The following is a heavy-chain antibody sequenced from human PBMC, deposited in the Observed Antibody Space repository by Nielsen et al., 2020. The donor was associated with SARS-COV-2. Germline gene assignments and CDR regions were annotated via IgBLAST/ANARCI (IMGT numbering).Heavy chain of an antibody. CDR3: AKDLRYFDWLRDEIPNRYYYGMDV. D-gene: IGHD3-9*01. V-gene: IGHV3-23*01. CDR1: GFTFSSYA. J-gene: IGHJ6*02. Sequence: GESLKISCAASGFTFSSYAMSWVRQAPGKGLEWVSAISGSGGSTYYADSVKGRFTISRDNSKNTLYLQMNSLRAEGTAVYYCAKDLRYFDWLRDEIPNRYYYGMDVWGQGTTVTVSS. CDR2: ISGSGGST.